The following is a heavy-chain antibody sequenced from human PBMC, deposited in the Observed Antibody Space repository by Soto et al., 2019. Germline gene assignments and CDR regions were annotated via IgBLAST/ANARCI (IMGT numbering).Heavy chain of an antibody. J-gene: IGHJ4*02. CDR2: IKGDGTDK. CDR3: ARTNNFDS. CDR1: GFPFSDSW. Sequence: PGGSLSLSCAASGFPFSDSWMNWVRQVPGKGLEWVATIKGDGTDKNYADSVKGRFTISRDNAKNSLYLQMDSLRAEDTAVYYCARTNNFDSWGQGTLVTVSS. V-gene: IGHV3-7*05.